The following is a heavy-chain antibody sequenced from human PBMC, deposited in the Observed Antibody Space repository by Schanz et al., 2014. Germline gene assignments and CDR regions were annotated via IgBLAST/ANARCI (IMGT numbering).Heavy chain of an antibody. CDR1: GFTFSSFA. V-gene: IGHV3-7*01. J-gene: IGHJ4*02. Sequence: EVQLLESGGGLVQPGGSLRLSCEASGFTFSSFAMSWVRQAPGKGLEWVANIKSDGSEKYYVDTVKGRFTISRDNAKNSLSLQMNRLRAEDTAVYYCVRDTDYHFDYWGQGTLVTVSS. CDR3: VRDTDYHFDY. D-gene: IGHD4-17*01. CDR2: IKSDGSEK.